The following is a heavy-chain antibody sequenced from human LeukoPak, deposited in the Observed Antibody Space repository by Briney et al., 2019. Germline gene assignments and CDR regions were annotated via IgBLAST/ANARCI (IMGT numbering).Heavy chain of an antibody. V-gene: IGHV3-30*02. D-gene: IGHD3-3*01. CDR3: AQFLEWLPYYMDV. CDR1: GFTFSSYG. Sequence: GGSLRLSCAASGFTFSSYGMHWVRQAPGKGLEGVAFIRYDGSNKYYADSVKGRFTISRDNSKNTLYLQMNSLRAEDTAVYYCAQFLEWLPYYMDVWGKGTTVTVSS. CDR2: IRYDGSNK. J-gene: IGHJ6*03.